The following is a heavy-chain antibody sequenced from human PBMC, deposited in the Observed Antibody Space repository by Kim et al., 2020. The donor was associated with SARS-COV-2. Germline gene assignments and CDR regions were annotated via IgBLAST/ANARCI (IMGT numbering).Heavy chain of an antibody. Sequence: ASVKVSCKPSGYTFTSYAMHWVRQAPGQRLEWMGWINAGNGNTKYSQKFQGRVTITRDTSASTAYMELSSLRSEDTAVYYCARDGGWDFWSGPNWFDPWGQGALVTVSS. CDR1: GYTFTSYA. CDR3: ARDGGWDFWSGPNWFDP. D-gene: IGHD3-3*01. J-gene: IGHJ5*02. V-gene: IGHV1-3*01. CDR2: INAGNGNT.